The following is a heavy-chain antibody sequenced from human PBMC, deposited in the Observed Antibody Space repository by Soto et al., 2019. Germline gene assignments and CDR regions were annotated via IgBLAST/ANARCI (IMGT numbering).Heavy chain of an antibody. J-gene: IGHJ3*02. CDR2: IIPIFGTA. V-gene: IGHV1-69*13. D-gene: IGHD2-21*02. CDR3: ARWGAIVVVTATNDAFDI. Sequence: ASVKVSCKASGGTFSSYAISWVRQAPGQGLEWMGGIIPIFGTANYAQKFQGRVTITADESTSTAYMELSSLRSEDTAVYYCARWGAIVVVTATNDAFDIWGQGPMVTVSS. CDR1: GGTFSSYA.